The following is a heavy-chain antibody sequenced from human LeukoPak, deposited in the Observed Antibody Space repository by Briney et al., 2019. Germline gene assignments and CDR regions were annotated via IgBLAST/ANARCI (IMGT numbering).Heavy chain of an antibody. J-gene: IGHJ5*02. D-gene: IGHD6-13*01. V-gene: IGHV1-18*01. Sequence: GASVKVTCKASGYTFTSYGISWVRQAPGQGLEWMGWISAYNGNTNYAQKLQGRVTMTTDTSTSTAYMELRSLRSDDTAVYYCARVGIAAAGTYNWFDPWGQGTLVTVSS. CDR1: GYTFTSYG. CDR3: ARVGIAAAGTYNWFDP. CDR2: ISAYNGNT.